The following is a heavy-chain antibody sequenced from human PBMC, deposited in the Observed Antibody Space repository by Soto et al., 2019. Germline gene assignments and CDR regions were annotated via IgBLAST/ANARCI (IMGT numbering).Heavy chain of an antibody. CDR2: IYSGGTT. D-gene: IGHD2-21*02. J-gene: IGHJ4*02. V-gene: IGHV3-53*01. CDR3: TRDGRGLGRLSLFEY. CDR1: GFNVNSDY. Sequence: VGSLRLSCAASGFNVNSDYMNWVRQTPGKGLEWVASIYSGGTTYYADSVRGRFTISSDKSKNTLYFQLSSLRIEDTAVYYCTRDGRGLGRLSLFEYWGQGVLVTVSS.